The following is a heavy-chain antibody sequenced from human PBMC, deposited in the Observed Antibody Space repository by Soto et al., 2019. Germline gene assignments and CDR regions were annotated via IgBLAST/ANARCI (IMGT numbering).Heavy chain of an antibody. D-gene: IGHD3-16*02. V-gene: IGHV3-30*18. Sequence: QVQLVESGGGVVHPGRSLRLSCAASGFTFSSYGMHWVRQAPGKGLEWVAVISYDGSNKYYADSVKGRFTISRDNSKNTLYLQMNSLRAEDTAVYYCAKSLDYDYVWGSYRSYYFDYWGQGTLVTVSS. CDR1: GFTFSSYG. CDR3: AKSLDYDYVWGSYRSYYFDY. J-gene: IGHJ4*02. CDR2: ISYDGSNK.